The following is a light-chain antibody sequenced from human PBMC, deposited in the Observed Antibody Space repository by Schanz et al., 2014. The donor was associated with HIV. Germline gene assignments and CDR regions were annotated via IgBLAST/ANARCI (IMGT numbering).Light chain of an antibody. CDR3: QQYNKWPLT. J-gene: IGKJ4*01. V-gene: IGKV3-15*01. CDR2: GSS. CDR1: QSVSSN. Sequence: EIVMTQSPATLSVSPGERATLSCRASQSVSSNLPWYQQKPGQVPRLLIYGSSTRATGIPARFSGSGSGTEFTLTISSLQSEDFAVYYCQQYNKWPLTFGGGTKVEIK.